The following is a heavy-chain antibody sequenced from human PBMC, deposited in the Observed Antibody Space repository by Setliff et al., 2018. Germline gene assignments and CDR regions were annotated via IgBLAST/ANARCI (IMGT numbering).Heavy chain of an antibody. D-gene: IGHD1-7*01. CDR3: AKPQLELRWGFES. Sequence: GGSLRLSCAASGFTFNTYSMNWVRQAPGKGLEWVSYISGSSTYIYYADSVKGRSTISRDNAKNSLYLQMNSLRAEDTAVYYCAKPQLELRWGFESWGQGTLVTVSS. V-gene: IGHV3-21*01. CDR2: ISGSSTYI. J-gene: IGHJ4*02. CDR1: GFTFNTYS.